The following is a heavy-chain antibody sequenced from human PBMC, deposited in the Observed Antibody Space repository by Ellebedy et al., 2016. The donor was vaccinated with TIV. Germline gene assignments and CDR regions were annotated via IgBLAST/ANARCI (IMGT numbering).Heavy chain of an antibody. V-gene: IGHV1-69*13. CDR1: GGTFSSYA. CDR2: IIPIFGTA. D-gene: IGHD2-2*01. J-gene: IGHJ4*02. CDR3: ARGPLFIVVVPAATVSGMDV. Sequence: AASVKVSCKASGGTFSSYAISWVRQAPGQGLEWMGGIIPIFGTANYAQKFQGRVTITADESTSTAYMELSSLRSEDTAVYYCARGPLFIVVVPAATVSGMDVWGQGTLVTVSS.